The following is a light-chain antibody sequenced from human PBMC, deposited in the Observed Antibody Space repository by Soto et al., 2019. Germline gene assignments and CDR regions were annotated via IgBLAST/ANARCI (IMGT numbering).Light chain of an antibody. CDR2: AAS. CDR3: QQLNTHPLT. J-gene: IGKJ4*01. Sequence: DIQLTLSPSFLSASVGDRVTITCRASPGMSSYLAWHQQKPGKAPKLLIYAASTLQSGLPSRFSGSGSGTEFPLTISRQQQEDAATYFCQQLNTHPLTFGGGTEVEIK. V-gene: IGKV1-9*01. CDR1: PGMSSY.